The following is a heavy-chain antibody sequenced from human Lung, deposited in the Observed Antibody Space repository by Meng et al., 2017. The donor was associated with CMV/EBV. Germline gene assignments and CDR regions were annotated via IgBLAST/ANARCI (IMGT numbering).Heavy chain of an antibody. J-gene: IGHJ4*02. Sequence: GSLRLXCGIYGGSLSGYSWGWVRQTPGKGLEWIGEIRHSGDITNYNPSLKSRVTISIDTSKKQFSLKLGAVTAADTAVYCCTRQYSSSYYSDYWGQGTLVTVSS. CDR1: GGSLSGYS. CDR3: TRQYSSSYYSDY. D-gene: IGHD6-6*01. V-gene: IGHV4-34*01. CDR2: IRHSGDIT.